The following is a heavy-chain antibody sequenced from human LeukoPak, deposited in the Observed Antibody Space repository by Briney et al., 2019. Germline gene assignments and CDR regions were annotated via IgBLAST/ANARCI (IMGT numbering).Heavy chain of an antibody. Sequence: SETLSLTCTVYGGSFSGYYWSWIRQPPGKGLEWIGEINHSGSTNYNPSLKSRVTISVDTSKNQFSLKLSSVTAADTAVYYCARVATKGAFDYWGQGTLVTVSS. J-gene: IGHJ4*02. D-gene: IGHD3-16*01. CDR3: ARVATKGAFDY. CDR2: INHSGST. CDR1: GGSFSGYY. V-gene: IGHV4-34*01.